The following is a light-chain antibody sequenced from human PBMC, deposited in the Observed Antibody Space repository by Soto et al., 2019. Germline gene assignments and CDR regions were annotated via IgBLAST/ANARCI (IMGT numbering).Light chain of an antibody. V-gene: IGKV1-5*03. CDR3: QQYNTYWT. CDR1: QSISSW. J-gene: IGKJ1*01. Sequence: DIQMMQSPSTLSASVGDRVTMTCRASQSISSWLAWYQQKPGKAPRLLIYKASTLESGVPSRFSGSGSGTEFTLTISSLQPDDFATYYCQQYNTYWTFGQGTKVEMK. CDR2: KAS.